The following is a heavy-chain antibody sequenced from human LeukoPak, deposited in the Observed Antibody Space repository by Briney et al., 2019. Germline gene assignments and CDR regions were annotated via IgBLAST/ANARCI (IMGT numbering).Heavy chain of an antibody. CDR2: IYYSGST. CDR1: GGSISSGSYY. J-gene: IGHJ5*02. Sequence: PSETLSLTCTVSGGSISSGSYYWGWIRQPPGKGLEWIGSIYYSGSTYYNPSLKSRVTISVDTSKNQFSLKLSSVTAADTAVYYCARASRAGWLQFGSNWFDPWGQGTLVTVSS. CDR3: ARASRAGWLQFGSNWFDP. V-gene: IGHV4-39*07. D-gene: IGHD5-24*01.